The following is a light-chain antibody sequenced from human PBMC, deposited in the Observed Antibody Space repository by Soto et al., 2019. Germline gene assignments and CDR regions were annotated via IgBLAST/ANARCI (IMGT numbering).Light chain of an antibody. V-gene: IGKV3-15*01. CDR2: AAA. CDR3: RQYNNWHPEAWT. CDR1: ESVSRS. Sequence: ERGMRKGPATLSVSLGERGTLSCRASESVSRSLAWYQQKPGQAPRLLVYAAATRATGVPVRFSGSGSGTDFTLTISSLQSADFVVYYCRQYNNWHPEAWTFGDGTKVDIK. J-gene: IGKJ1*01.